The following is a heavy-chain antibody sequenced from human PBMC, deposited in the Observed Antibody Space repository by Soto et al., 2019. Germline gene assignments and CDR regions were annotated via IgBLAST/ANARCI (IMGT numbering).Heavy chain of an antibody. CDR2: ISSSGSTI. Sequence: QVQLVESGGGLVKPGGSLRLSCAASGFTFSDYYMSWIRQAPGKGLEWVSYISSSGSTIYYADSVKGRFTISRDNAKNALYLQMNSLRAEDTAVYYCARAAIVVVPESASVFIDYWGQGTLVTVSS. D-gene: IGHD2-2*01. V-gene: IGHV3-11*01. CDR1: GFTFSDYY. CDR3: ARAAIVVVPESASVFIDY. J-gene: IGHJ4*02.